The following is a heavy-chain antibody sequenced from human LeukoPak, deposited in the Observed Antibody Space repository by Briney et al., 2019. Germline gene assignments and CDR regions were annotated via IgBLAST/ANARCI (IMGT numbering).Heavy chain of an antibody. D-gene: IGHD5-18*01. J-gene: IGHJ4*02. V-gene: IGHV3-30*02. CDR1: GFTFRSYG. Sequence: GGSLRLSGAASGFTFRSYGVHWVRQAPGKGLEWVAFIRYDGSSKYYADSVKGRFTISRDNSKNQLYLQMNSLRAEDTAVYYCAKDLMAGYSYGYSDFDYWGQGTLVTVSS. CDR3: AKDLMAGYSYGYSDFDY. CDR2: IRYDGSSK.